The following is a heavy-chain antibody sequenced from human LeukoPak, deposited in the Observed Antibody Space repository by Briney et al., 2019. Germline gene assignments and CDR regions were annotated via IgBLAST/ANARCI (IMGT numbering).Heavy chain of an antibody. Sequence: SETLSLTCAVSGYSFSSAYRWGWIRPPPGEGLAWIGTIYDTGRIYYSPSLKGRVTISVDTSKDQFSLTLTSVTAADAAVYYCANVETLTTAYFDDWGQGTLVTVSS. V-gene: IGHV4-38-2*01. J-gene: IGHJ4*02. CDR3: ANVETLTTAYFDD. CDR2: IYDTGRI. D-gene: IGHD4-17*01. CDR1: GYSFSSAYR.